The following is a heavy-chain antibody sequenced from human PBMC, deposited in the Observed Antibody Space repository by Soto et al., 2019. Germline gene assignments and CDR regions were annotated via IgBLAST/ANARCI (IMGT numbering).Heavy chain of an antibody. Sequence: QVQLVQSGAEVKKPGASVKVSCKASGYTFTSYAMNWLRQAPGQRLEWMGWINAGNGNTKYSQKFQGRVTITRDTSASTAYMELRILRSEATAVYYCARRPGGPDGPGDYWGQGTLVTVSS. CDR1: GYTFTSYA. J-gene: IGHJ4*02. CDR3: ARRPGGPDGPGDY. CDR2: INAGNGNT. D-gene: IGHD2-15*01. V-gene: IGHV1-3*01.